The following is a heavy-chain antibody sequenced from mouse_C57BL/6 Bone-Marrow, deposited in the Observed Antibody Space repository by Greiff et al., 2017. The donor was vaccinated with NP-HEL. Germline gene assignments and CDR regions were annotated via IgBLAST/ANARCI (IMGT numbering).Heavy chain of an antibody. CDR1: GYTFTSSW. D-gene: IGHD1-1*01. V-gene: IGHV1-64*01. J-gene: IGHJ1*03. CDR2: IHPNSGST. Sequence: QVQLQQPGAELVKPGASVKLSCKASGYTFTSSWMHWVKQRPGQGLEWIGMIHPNSGSTNYNEKFKSKATLTVDKSSSTAYMQLSSLTSEDSAVYYCARGSYYYGSSYWYFDVWGTGTTVTVSS. CDR3: ARGSYYYGSSYWYFDV.